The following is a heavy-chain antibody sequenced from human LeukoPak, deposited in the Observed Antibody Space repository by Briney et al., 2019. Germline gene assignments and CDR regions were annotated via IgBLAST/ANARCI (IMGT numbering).Heavy chain of an antibody. V-gene: IGHV3-7*01. D-gene: IGHD6-6*01. CDR1: GFTFSSYW. CDR2: IKQDGSEK. Sequence: GGSLRLSCAASGFTFSSYWMSWVRQAPGKGLEWVANIKQDGSEKYYVDSVKGRFTISRDNAKNSLYLQMNGLRAEHTAVYYCARVGYSSSSIDYWGQGTLVTVYS. CDR3: ARVGYSSSSIDY. J-gene: IGHJ4*02.